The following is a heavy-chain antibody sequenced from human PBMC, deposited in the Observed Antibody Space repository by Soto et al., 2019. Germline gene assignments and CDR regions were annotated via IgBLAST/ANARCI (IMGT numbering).Heavy chain of an antibody. V-gene: IGHV4-59*08. D-gene: IGHD4-4*01. J-gene: IGHJ4*01. CDR3: ARAPPWTTLTPYYFDY. CDR2: LYYGGST. CDR1: GSSIRTSY. Sequence: SETLSLTCIVSGSSIRTSYWNWIRQTPGKGLEWIGHLYYGGSTSYNPSLKSRVTISGDTSKNQFSLILSSVTAADTAVYYCARAPPWTTLTPYYFDYWGHGTLVTVSS.